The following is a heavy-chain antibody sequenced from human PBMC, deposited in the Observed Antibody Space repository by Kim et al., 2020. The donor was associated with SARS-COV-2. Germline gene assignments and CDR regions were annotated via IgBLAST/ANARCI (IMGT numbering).Heavy chain of an antibody. D-gene: IGHD2-21*01. J-gene: IGHJ3*02. CDR2: INIYSDNT. V-gene: IGHV1-18*01. CDR1: GYTFPNSR. CDR3: AGSVVNTVLDAFHI. Sequence: ASVKVSCKASGYTFPNSRITWVRQAPEQGPEWMGWINIYSDNTKYAQRLQGRVTMTIDASTSTAYMELRSLRSDDTAVYYCAGSVVNTVLDAFHIWGQG.